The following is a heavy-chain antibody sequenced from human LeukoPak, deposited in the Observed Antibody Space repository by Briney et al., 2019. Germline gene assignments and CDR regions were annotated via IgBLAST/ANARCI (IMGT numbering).Heavy chain of an antibody. CDR2: ILYAGTNK. J-gene: IGHJ4*02. CDR1: GFIFSNYA. Sequence: GGSLRLSCAASGFIFSNYAMHWVRQAPGKGLEWVAIILYAGTNKYYADSVKGRFTVSRDNSRNTLFLQMNSLRAEDTAVYYCASDSAVVTGIDCWGQGTLVTVSS. V-gene: IGHV3-30-3*01. D-gene: IGHD2-21*02. CDR3: ASDSAVVTGIDC.